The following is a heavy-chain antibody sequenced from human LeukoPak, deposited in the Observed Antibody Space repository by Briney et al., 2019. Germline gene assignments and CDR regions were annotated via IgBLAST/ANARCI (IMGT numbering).Heavy chain of an antibody. V-gene: IGHV3-7*03. CDR3: ARPAAGTPGTAY. CDR1: GFTFSHYY. J-gene: IGHJ4*02. D-gene: IGHD6-13*01. Sequence: GGSLRLSCVGSGFTFSHYYMDWVRQAPGKGLEWLANINPDGSVQNYVDSVKGRFTISRDNAKTSVFLLMDSLRAEDTAVYYCARPAAGTPGTAYWGQGTLVTVSS. CDR2: INPDGSVQ.